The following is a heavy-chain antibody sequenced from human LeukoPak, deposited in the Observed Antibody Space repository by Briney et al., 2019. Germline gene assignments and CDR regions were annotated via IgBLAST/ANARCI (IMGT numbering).Heavy chain of an antibody. J-gene: IGHJ6*02. CDR2: IYYSGST. CDR3: ARGGSSSWFPLGYYYYGMDV. CDR1: GGSISSGGYY. D-gene: IGHD6-13*01. Sequence: SETLSLTCTVSGGSISSGGYYWSWIRQHPGKGLEWIGYIYYSGSTYYNPSLKSRVTISVDTSKNQFSLKLSSVTAADTAVYYCARGGSSSWFPLGYYYYGMDVWGQGTTVTVSS. V-gene: IGHV4-31*03.